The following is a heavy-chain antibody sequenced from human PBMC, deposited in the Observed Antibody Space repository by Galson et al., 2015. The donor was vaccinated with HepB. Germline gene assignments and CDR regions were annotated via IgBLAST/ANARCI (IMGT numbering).Heavy chain of an antibody. J-gene: IGHJ2*01. V-gene: IGHV3-48*02. CDR3: VRVAVDTTIFRGYWYFDL. Sequence: SLRLSCAASGFTLSSYTINWVRQAPGKKMEWVSYISTTGTTIYYADSVKGRFTISRNNAENSVFLQMDSLRDEDTAVYYCVRVAVDTTIFRGYWYFDLWGRGTLVTVSS. D-gene: IGHD5-18*01. CDR1: GFTLSSYT. CDR2: ISTTGTTI.